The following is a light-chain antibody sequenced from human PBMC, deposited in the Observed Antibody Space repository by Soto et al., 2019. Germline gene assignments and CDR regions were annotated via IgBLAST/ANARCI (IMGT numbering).Light chain of an antibody. CDR2: KXS. CDR3: QQYNNWTRT. V-gene: IGKV1-5*03. CDR1: HSIIMW. Sequence: DIQMTQSASTLSSSVGDRVTNNXRASHSIIMWLSWYQQKPGXAPKXXXDKXSSLERGGPSRFSGSGSGTEFTLTISSLHPDYFAVYYCQQYNNWTRTFGGGTKVDIK. J-gene: IGKJ4*01.